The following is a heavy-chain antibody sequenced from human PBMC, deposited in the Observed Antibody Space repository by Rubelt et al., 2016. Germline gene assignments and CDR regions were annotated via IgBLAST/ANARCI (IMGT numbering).Heavy chain of an antibody. D-gene: IGHD1-7*01. V-gene: IGHV4-34*01. Sequence: QVQLQQWGAGLLKPSETLSLTCAVYGGSFSGYYWSWIRQSPGKGLEWIGDINQSGTTNYHPSLKSRVTISVDASKTQFSLKVRAVTAAYTAVYYCARVGDWKYRGGEDYWGQGTLVTVSS. CDR2: INQSGTT. J-gene: IGHJ4*02. CDR3: ARVGDWKYRGGEDY. CDR1: GGSFSGYY.